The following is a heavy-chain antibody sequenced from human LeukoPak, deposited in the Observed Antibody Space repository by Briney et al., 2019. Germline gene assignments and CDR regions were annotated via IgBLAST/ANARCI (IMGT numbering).Heavy chain of an antibody. CDR3: TTFTMVRGVIRDY. Sequence: GGSLRLSCAASGFTSSNAWMSWVRQAPGKGLEWVGRIKSKTDGGTTDYAAPVKGRFTISRDDSKNTLYLQMNSLKTEDTAVYYCTTFTMVRGVIRDYWGQGTLVTVSS. CDR2: IKSKTDGGTT. V-gene: IGHV3-15*01. D-gene: IGHD3-10*01. J-gene: IGHJ4*02. CDR1: GFTSSNAW.